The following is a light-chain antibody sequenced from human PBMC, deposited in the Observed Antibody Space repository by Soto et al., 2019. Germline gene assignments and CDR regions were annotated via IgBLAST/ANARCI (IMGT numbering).Light chain of an antibody. CDR3: QQSYSTPIT. CDR2: SVS. CDR1: QGISSY. V-gene: IGKV1-39*01. Sequence: DMLMTQSPSTLSASVGDRVTITCRVSQGISSYLNWFRQKPGKGPKSLIYSVSNLQCGVPSRFSGSGSGTDFTLTISSLQPEDFATYYCQQSYSTPITFGQGRRLEIK. J-gene: IGKJ5*01.